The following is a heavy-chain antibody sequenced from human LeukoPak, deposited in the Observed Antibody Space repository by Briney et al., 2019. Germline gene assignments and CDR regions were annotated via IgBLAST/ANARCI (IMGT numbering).Heavy chain of an antibody. Sequence: PGGSLRLSCAASGSYWMHWVRQAPGKGLVWVSHINSDGSWTSYADSVKGRFTISKDDAKNTVYLQMNNLRAEDTAVYYCVSFYETYWGRGTLVTVSS. CDR2: INSDGSWT. D-gene: IGHD2/OR15-2a*01. V-gene: IGHV3-74*01. CDR1: GSYW. J-gene: IGHJ4*02. CDR3: VSFYETY.